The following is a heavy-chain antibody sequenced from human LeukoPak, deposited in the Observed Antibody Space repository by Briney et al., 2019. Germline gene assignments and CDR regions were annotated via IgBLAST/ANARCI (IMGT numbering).Heavy chain of an antibody. J-gene: IGHJ4*02. Sequence: GGSLRLSCAASGITFSSYAMSWVRQAPGKGLEWVSAISGSSGNTYYADSVKGRFTISRDNSKDTLYLQMNSLGVEDTAIYYCAKGKTGAGTGGHNFDYWGQGTLVTISS. CDR3: AKGKTGAGTGGHNFDY. V-gene: IGHV3-23*01. CDR2: ISGSSGNT. D-gene: IGHD6-19*01. CDR1: GITFSSYA.